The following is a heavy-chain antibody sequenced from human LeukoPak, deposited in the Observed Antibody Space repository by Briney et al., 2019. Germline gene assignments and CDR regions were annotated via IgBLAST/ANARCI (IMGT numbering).Heavy chain of an antibody. CDR1: GYSFATYW. V-gene: IGHV5-51*01. J-gene: IGHJ3*02. CDR2: IYPGDSDT. CDR3: ASSYYYDSSGYSLDAFDI. Sequence: GESLKISCKGSGYSFATYWIGWVRQMPGKGLEWMGIIYPGDSDTRYSPSFQGQVTISADKSISTAYLQWSSLKASDTAMYYCASSYYYDSSGYSLDAFDIWGQGTMVTVSS. D-gene: IGHD3-22*01.